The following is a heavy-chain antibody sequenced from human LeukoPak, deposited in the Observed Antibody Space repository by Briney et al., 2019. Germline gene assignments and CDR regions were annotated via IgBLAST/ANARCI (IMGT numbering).Heavy chain of an antibody. V-gene: IGHV1-69*06. CDR3: AREGLQGATKDY. J-gene: IGHJ4*02. D-gene: IGHD1-26*01. CDR1: GGTFSSYA. Sequence: GASVKVSCKASGGTFSSYAISWVRQAPGQGLEWMGGIIPIFGTANYAQKFQGRVTITADKSTSTAYMELSSLRSEDTAVYYCAREGLQGATKDYWGQGTLVTVSS. CDR2: IIPIFGTA.